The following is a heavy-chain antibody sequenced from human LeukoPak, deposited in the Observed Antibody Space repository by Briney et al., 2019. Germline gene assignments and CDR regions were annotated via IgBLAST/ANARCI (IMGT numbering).Heavy chain of an antibody. CDR2: ISAYNGYT. CDR1: GYTFTTYV. J-gene: IGHJ4*02. V-gene: IGHV1-18*01. D-gene: IGHD3-10*01. CDR3: ARMRDSNAGNYFDY. Sequence: VASVKVSCKASGYTFTTYVISWVRQAPGQGLEWMGWISAYNGYTNYAQKLQGRVTMTTDTSTSTAYMELGSLRSDDSAVYYCARMRDSNAGNYFDYWGQGTLVTVSS.